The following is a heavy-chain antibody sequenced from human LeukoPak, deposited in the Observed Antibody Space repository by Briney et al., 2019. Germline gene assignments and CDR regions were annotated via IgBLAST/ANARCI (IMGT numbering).Heavy chain of an antibody. CDR1: GFTFSSYE. CDR3: AELGITMIGGV. CDR2: ISSSGSTI. J-gene: IGHJ6*04. Sequence: GGSLRLSCAASGFTFSSYEMNWVRQAPGKGLEWVSYISSSGSTIYYADSVKGRFTISRDNAKNSLYLQMNSLRAEDTAVYYCAELGITMIGGVWGKGTTVTVSS. D-gene: IGHD3-10*02. V-gene: IGHV3-48*03.